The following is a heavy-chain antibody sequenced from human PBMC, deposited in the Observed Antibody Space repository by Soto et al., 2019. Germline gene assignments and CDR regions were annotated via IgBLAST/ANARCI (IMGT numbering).Heavy chain of an antibody. Sequence: GGSLRLSCAASGFTFSSYWMSWVRQAPGKGLEWEANIKQDGSEKYYVDSVKGRFTISRDNAKNSLYLQMNSLRAEDTAVYYCARARVMYYYDSSGYYYSCYFDYWGQGTLVTVSS. CDR2: IKQDGSEK. J-gene: IGHJ4*02. D-gene: IGHD3-22*01. V-gene: IGHV3-7*03. CDR3: ARARVMYYYDSSGYYYSCYFDY. CDR1: GFTFSSYW.